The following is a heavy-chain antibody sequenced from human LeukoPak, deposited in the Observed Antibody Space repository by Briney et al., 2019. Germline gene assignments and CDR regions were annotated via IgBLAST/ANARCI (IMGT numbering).Heavy chain of an antibody. V-gene: IGHV1-18*01. CDR2: ISAYNGNT. J-gene: IGHJ4*02. CDR3: ATERYFDWLYHY. Sequence: ASVKVSCKASGYTFTSYGISWVRQAPGQGLEWMGWISAYNGNTNYAQKLQGRVTMTTDTSTSTAYMELRSLRSEDTAVYYCATERYFDWLYHYWGQGTLVTVSS. D-gene: IGHD3-9*01. CDR1: GYTFTSYG.